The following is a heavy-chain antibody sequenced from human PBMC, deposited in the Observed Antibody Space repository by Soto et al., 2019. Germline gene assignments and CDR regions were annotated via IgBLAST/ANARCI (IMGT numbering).Heavy chain of an antibody. V-gene: IGHV3-11*06. CDR1: GFTFSDYY. D-gene: IGHD6-6*01. Sequence: PGGSLRLSCAASGFTFSDYYMSWIRQAQGKGLEWVSYISSSSSYTNYADSVKGRFTISRDNAKNSLYLQMNSLRAEDTAVYYCARAEYSSSVGYYYYGMDVWGQGTTVTVSS. CDR3: ARAEYSSSVGYYYYGMDV. CDR2: ISSSSSYT. J-gene: IGHJ6*02.